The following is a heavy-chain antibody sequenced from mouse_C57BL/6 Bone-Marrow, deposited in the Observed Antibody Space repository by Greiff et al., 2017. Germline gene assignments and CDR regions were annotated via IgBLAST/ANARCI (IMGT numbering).Heavy chain of an antibody. CDR3: ARSDYYGSRPFAY. V-gene: IGHV1-64*01. J-gene: IGHJ3*01. CDR1: GYTFTSYW. D-gene: IGHD1-1*01. CDR2: IHPNSGST. Sequence: QVQLKQPGAELVKPGASVKLSCKASGYTFTSYWMHWVKQRPGQGLEWIGMIHPNSGSTNYNEKFKSKATLTVDKSSSTAYMQLSSLTSEDSAVYYGARSDYYGSRPFAYWGQGTLVTVSA.